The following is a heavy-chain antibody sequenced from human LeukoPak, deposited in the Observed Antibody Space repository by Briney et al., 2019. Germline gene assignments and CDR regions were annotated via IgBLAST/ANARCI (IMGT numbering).Heavy chain of an antibody. V-gene: IGHV3-30-3*01. J-gene: IGHJ4*02. CDR2: ISYDGSNK. CDR3: ARGNYGAPDI. Sequence: PGRSLRLSCAASGFTFSSYAMHWVRQAPGKGLEWVAVISYDGSNKYYADSVKGRFTISRDNSKNTLYLQMNSLRAEDTAVYYCARGNYGAPDIWGQGTLVTVSS. CDR1: GFTFSSYA. D-gene: IGHD4-17*01.